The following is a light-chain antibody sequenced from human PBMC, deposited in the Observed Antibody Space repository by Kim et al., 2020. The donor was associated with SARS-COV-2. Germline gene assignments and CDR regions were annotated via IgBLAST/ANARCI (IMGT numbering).Light chain of an antibody. Sequence: IQMTQSPSSLSASVGDRVTITCRASQGIRHDLGWYQQKPGKAPKLLIYAASNLQSGVPSRFSGSGSGTDFTLTISSLQPDDFATYYCLQYYDYPRTFGQVTKVDIK. J-gene: IGKJ1*01. CDR1: QGIRHD. CDR2: AAS. CDR3: LQYYDYPRT. V-gene: IGKV1-6*01.